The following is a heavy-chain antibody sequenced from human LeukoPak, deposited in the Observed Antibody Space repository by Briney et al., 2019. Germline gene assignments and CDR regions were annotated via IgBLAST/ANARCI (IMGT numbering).Heavy chain of an antibody. CDR2: ISSSRSYI. CDR1: GFTFSSYS. Sequence: PGGSLRLSCAASGFTFSSYSMNWVRQAPGKGLEWVSSISSSRSYIYYADSVKGRFTINRDNAKNSLYLQMNSLRAEDPAVYYCASSQGNVAYYYYMDVWGKGTKVTVSS. V-gene: IGHV3-21*01. J-gene: IGHJ6*03. CDR3: ASSQGNVAYYYYMDV. D-gene: IGHD1-1*01.